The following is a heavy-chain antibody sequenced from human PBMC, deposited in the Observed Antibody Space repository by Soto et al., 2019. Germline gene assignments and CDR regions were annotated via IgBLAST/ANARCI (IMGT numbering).Heavy chain of an antibody. CDR1: GFTFSSYA. CDR2: ISYDGSNK. Sequence: QVQLVESGGGVVQPGRSLRLSCAASGFTFSSYAMHWVRQAPGKGLEWVAVISYDGSNKYYADSVKGRFTISRDNSKNTLYLQMNSLRAEDTAVYYCATGGGRGNWAPLGYWGQGTLVTVSS. D-gene: IGHD7-27*01. CDR3: ATGGGRGNWAPLGY. J-gene: IGHJ4*02. V-gene: IGHV3-30-3*01.